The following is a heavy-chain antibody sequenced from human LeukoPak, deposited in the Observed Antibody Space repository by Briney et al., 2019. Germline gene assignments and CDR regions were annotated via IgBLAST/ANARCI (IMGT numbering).Heavy chain of an antibody. Sequence: PGGSLRLSCAASGFTFQTYWMTWVRQAPGKGLEWVASIKKDGRETYYVDSVKGRFTISRDNAKKSLDLQMSSLRAEDTALYYCARGHYGTDVWGQGTTVTVS. CDR1: GFTFQTYW. CDR3: ARGHYGTDV. CDR2: IKKDGRET. V-gene: IGHV3-7*05. J-gene: IGHJ6*02.